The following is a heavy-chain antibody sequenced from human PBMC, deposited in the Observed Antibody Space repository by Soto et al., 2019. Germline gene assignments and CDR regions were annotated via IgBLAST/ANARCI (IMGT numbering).Heavy chain of an antibody. V-gene: IGHV3-30*18. Sequence: QVQLVESGGGVVQPGRSLRLSCAASGFTFSSLGMHWVRQAPGKGLEWVAIISHDGSSTYYADSVKGRFTISRDNSKNTLDLQLNSLRTEDTAVYYCVKEIGDNSDYPLDYWGQGTLVTVSS. J-gene: IGHJ4*02. CDR1: GFTFSSLG. CDR2: ISHDGSST. D-gene: IGHD3-22*01. CDR3: VKEIGDNSDYPLDY.